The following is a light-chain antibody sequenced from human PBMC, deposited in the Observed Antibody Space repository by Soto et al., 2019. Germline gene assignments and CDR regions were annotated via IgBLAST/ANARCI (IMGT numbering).Light chain of an antibody. V-gene: IGKV1-5*01. CDR2: DAS. CDR1: QSITTW. CDR3: QQYYNYPET. Sequence: DIQMTQSPSTLSAPVGDRVTITCRASQSITTWLAWYQQKPGKAPKLLIYDASSLESGVPSRFSGSGSGTEFTLTISSLQPDDFATYYCQQYYNYPETFGQGTKGEIQ. J-gene: IGKJ1*01.